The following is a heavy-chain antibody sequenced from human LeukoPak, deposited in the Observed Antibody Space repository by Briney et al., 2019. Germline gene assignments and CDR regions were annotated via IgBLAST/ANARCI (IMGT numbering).Heavy chain of an antibody. CDR1: GGSFSGYY. J-gene: IGHJ4*02. Sequence: SETLSLTCAVYGGSFSGYYWSWIRQPPGKGLEWIGEINHSGSTNYNPSLKSRVTISVDTSKNQFSLKLSSVTAADTAVYYRARGFDGGSYGVYWGQGTLVTVSS. CDR3: ARGFDGGSYGVY. V-gene: IGHV4-34*01. D-gene: IGHD1-26*01. CDR2: INHSGST.